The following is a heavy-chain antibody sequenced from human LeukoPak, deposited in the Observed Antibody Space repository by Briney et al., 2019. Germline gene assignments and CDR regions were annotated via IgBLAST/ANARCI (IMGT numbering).Heavy chain of an antibody. V-gene: IGHV4-59*01. Sequence: SETLSLTCTVSGGSISGYYWSWIRQPPGKGLEWIGYIYYSGSTNYNPSLKSRVTISVDTSKNQFSLKLSSVTAADTAVYYCARASSWYPYAFDIWGQGTMVTVSS. CDR1: GGSISGYY. J-gene: IGHJ3*02. CDR2: IYYSGST. CDR3: ARASSWYPYAFDI. D-gene: IGHD6-13*01.